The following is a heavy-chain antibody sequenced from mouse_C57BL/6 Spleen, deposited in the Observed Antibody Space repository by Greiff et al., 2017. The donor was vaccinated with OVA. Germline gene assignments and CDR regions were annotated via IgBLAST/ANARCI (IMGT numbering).Heavy chain of an antibody. CDR2: IHPNSGST. V-gene: IGHV1-64*01. Sequence: VQLQQPGAELVKPGASVKLSCKASGSTFTSYWMHWVKRRPGQGLEWIGMIHPNSGSTNYNDKFKSKATLTVDKSSSTAYMQLSSLTSEDYAVNYYARNYFGSSYGAYWGQGTLVTVSA. CDR1: GSTFTSYW. CDR3: ARNYFGSSYGAY. D-gene: IGHD1-1*01. J-gene: IGHJ3*01.